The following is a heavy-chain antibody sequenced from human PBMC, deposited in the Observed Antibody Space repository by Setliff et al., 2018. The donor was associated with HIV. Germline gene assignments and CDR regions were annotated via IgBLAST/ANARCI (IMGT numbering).Heavy chain of an antibody. CDR2: IWYDGSNK. CDR3: ASGTRVVTAIRGGYDY. Sequence: LRLSCAASGFTFSSYGMHWVRQAPGKGLEWVAVIWYDGSNKYYADSVKCRFTISRDNSKNTLYLQMNSLRAEDTAVYYCASGTRVVTAIRGGYDYWGQGTLVTVSS. V-gene: IGHV3-33*01. J-gene: IGHJ4*02. CDR1: GFTFSSYG. D-gene: IGHD2-21*02.